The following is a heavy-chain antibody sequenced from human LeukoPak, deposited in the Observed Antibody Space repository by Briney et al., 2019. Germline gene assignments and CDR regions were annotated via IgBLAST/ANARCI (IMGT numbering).Heavy chain of an antibody. V-gene: IGHV4-30-2*01. CDR1: GGSISSGGSY. Sequence: SQTLSLTCTVSGGSISSGGSYWSWIRQPPGKGLEWIGYIYHSGSTYYNPSLKSRVTISVDRSKNQFSLKLSSVTAADTAVYYCVRGEVFDSWGQGTLVTVSS. CDR3: VRGEVFDS. D-gene: IGHD3-16*01. CDR2: IYHSGST. J-gene: IGHJ4*02.